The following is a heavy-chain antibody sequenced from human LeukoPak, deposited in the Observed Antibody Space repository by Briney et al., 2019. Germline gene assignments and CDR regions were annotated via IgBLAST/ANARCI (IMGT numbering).Heavy chain of an antibody. V-gene: IGHV3-23*01. CDR3: AKDLACSSTSCYRGSYN. CDR1: GSTFSSYA. J-gene: IGHJ4*02. D-gene: IGHD2-2*01. CDR2: ISGSGGST. Sequence: GGSLRLSCAASGSTFSSYAMSWVRQAPGKGLEWVSAISGSGGSTYYADSVKGRFTISRDNSKNTLYLQMDSLRAEDTAVYYCAKDLACSSTSCYRGSYNWGQGTLVTVSS.